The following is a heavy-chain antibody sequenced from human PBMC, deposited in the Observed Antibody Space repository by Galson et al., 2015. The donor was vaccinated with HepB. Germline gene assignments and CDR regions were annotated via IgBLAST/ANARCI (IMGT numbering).Heavy chain of an antibody. J-gene: IGHJ4*02. Sequence: SVKVSCKASGYTFTSYGISWVRQAPGQGLEWMGWISAYNGNTNYAQKLQGRVTMTTDTSTSTAYMELRSLRSDDTAVYYCAKDFYDFWSGFEVDYWGQGTLVTVSS. CDR2: ISAYNGNT. CDR1: GYTFTSYG. D-gene: IGHD3-3*01. V-gene: IGHV1-18*01. CDR3: AKDFYDFWSGFEVDY.